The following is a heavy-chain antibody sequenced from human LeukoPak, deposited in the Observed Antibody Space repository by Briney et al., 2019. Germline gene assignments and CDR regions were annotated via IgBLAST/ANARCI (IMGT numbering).Heavy chain of an antibody. Sequence: GGSLRLSCVVSGFTFSNFYMSWVRQAPGKGLEWVANIRQDGSGEFYADSVKGRFTVSRDNAKNSLYLQMNSLRAEDTAVYYCAELGITMIGGVWGKGTTVTISS. CDR3: AELGITMIGGV. J-gene: IGHJ6*04. CDR2: IRQDGSGE. D-gene: IGHD3-10*02. V-gene: IGHV3-7*01. CDR1: GFTFSNFY.